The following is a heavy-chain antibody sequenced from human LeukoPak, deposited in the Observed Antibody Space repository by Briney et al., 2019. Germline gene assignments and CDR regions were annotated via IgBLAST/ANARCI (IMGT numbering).Heavy chain of an antibody. CDR3: ARDVYGDYLK. D-gene: IGHD4-17*01. Sequence: GGSLRLSCAASGFTVGSNYMSWVRQAPGKGLEWVSVIYSGGSTYYADSVKGRFTISRGNSKNTLYLQMNSLRAEDTAVYYCARDVYGDYLKWGQGTLVTVSS. J-gene: IGHJ4*02. CDR2: IYSGGST. CDR1: GFTVGSNY. V-gene: IGHV3-53*01.